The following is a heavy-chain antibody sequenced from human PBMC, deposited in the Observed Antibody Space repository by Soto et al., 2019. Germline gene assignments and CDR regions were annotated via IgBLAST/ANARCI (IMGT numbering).Heavy chain of an antibody. CDR3: AKDFRAAAGTDGWFDP. CDR1: GFTFSSYA. V-gene: IGHV3-23*01. CDR2: ISGSGGST. J-gene: IGHJ5*02. Sequence: PGGSLRLSCAASGFTFSSYAMSWVRQAPGKGLEWVSAISGSGGSTYYADSVKGRFTISRDNSKNTLYLQMNSLRAEDTAVYYCAKDFRAAAGTDGWFDPWGQGTLVTVSS. D-gene: IGHD6-13*01.